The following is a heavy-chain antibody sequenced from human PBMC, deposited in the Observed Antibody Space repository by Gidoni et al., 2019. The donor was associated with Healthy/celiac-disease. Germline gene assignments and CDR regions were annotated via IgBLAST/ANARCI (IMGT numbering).Heavy chain of an antibody. V-gene: IGHV3-23*01. CDR3: AKEYLVAATKGAFDI. Sequence: EVQLLESGGGLVQPGGSLRLSCAASGLTFSSYAMSWVRQAPGKGLGWVSSISGSGGSTDYADSVKGRFTISRDNSKNTLYLQMNSLRAEDTAVYYCAKEYLVAATKGAFDIWGQGTMVTVSS. CDR1: GLTFSSYA. D-gene: IGHD2-15*01. CDR2: ISGSGGST. J-gene: IGHJ3*02.